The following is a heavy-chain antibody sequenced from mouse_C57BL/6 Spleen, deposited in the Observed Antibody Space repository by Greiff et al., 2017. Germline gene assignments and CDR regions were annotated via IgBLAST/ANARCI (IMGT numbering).Heavy chain of an antibody. D-gene: IGHD5-5*01. CDR1: GYTFTSYW. V-gene: IGHV1-55*01. Sequence: QVQLKESGAELVKPGASVKMSCKASGYTFTSYWITWVKQRPGQGLEWIGDIYPGSGSTNYNEKFKSKATLTVDTSSSTAYMQLSSLTSEDSAVYYCARRLPEGFAYWGQGTLVTVSA. CDR3: ARRLPEGFAY. CDR2: IYPGSGST. J-gene: IGHJ3*01.